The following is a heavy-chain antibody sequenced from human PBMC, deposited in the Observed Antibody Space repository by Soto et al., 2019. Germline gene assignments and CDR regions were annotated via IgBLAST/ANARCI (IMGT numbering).Heavy chain of an antibody. D-gene: IGHD3-22*01. Sequence: PLEPMSLTNTVSGGSILSSSYYWGLIRQPPGKGLEWIGSIYYSGSTYYNPSLKSRVTISVDTSKNQFSLKLSSVTAADTAVYYCATLYDSSVYYYLDAFDIWGQGTMVTVSS. V-gene: IGHV4-39*01. CDR3: ATLYDSSVYYYLDAFDI. CDR2: IYYSGST. J-gene: IGHJ3*02. CDR1: GGSILSSSYY.